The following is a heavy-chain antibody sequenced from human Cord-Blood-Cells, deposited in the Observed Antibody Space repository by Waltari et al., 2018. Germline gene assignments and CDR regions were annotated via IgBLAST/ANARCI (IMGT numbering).Heavy chain of an antibody. Sequence: VQLVQSGAEVKKPGSPVKVSCKAPVSTFRSYAISWARQAPGQGLEWMRGIIPIFGTANYAQKFQGRVTITADESPSTAYMELISQRSEDTAVYYCAREYFDWLFDYWGQGTLVTVSS. CDR2: IIPIFGTA. CDR1: VSTFRSYA. J-gene: IGHJ4*02. D-gene: IGHD3-9*01. V-gene: IGHV1-69*01. CDR3: AREYFDWLFDY.